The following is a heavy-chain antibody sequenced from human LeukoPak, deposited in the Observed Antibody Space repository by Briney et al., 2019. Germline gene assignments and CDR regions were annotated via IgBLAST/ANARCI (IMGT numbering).Heavy chain of an antibody. CDR1: GFTFDDYG. V-gene: IGHV3-20*04. CDR2: INWNGGST. CDR3: ARNRYDSRGYYCISDY. D-gene: IGHD3-22*01. J-gene: IGHJ4*02. Sequence: GGSLRLSCAASGFTFDDYGMSWVRQAPGKGLEWVSGINWNGGSTGYADSVKGRFTISRDNAKNSLYLQMNSLRAEDTAVYYCARNRYDSRGYYCISDYWGQGTLVTVSS.